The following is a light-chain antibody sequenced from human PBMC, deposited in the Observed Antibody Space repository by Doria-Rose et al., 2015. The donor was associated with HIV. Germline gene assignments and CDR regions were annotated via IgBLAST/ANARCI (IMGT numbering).Light chain of an antibody. V-gene: IGKV1-39*01. CDR3: QRSYSTPT. Sequence: TQSPSYLSASVGDGVTITCRASQSISSYLNWYQQKPGKAPKLLIYAASSLQSGVPSRFSGSGSGTDFTLTISSLQPEDFATYYCQRSYSTPTFGGGTKVEIK. CDR2: AAS. J-gene: IGKJ4*01. CDR1: QSISSY.